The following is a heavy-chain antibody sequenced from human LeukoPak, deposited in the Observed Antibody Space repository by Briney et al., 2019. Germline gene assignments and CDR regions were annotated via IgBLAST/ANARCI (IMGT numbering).Heavy chain of an antibody. CDR2: MNPNSGNT. V-gene: IGHV1-8*03. CDR1: GYTFTSYD. J-gene: IGHJ6*03. D-gene: IGHD6-19*01. CDR3: ARGLEIAVAGPYYYYMAV. Sequence: ASVKVSCKASGYTFTSYDINWVRQATGQGLEWMGWMNPNSGNTGYAQKFQGRVTITRNTSVSTAYMELSSLRSEDTAVYYCARGLEIAVAGPYYYYMAVWGKGTTVTVSS.